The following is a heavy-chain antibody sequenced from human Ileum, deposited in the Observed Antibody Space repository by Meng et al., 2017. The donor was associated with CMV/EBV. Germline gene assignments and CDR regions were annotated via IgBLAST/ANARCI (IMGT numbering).Heavy chain of an antibody. D-gene: IGHD1-26*01. V-gene: IGHV1-18*01. J-gene: IGHJ3*01. CDR2: ISDHNGYT. CDR3: AIVDVGARLYAAFVF. CDR1: GYTFSSHG. Sequence: ASVKVSCKASGYTFSSHGITWVRQAPGQGLEWLGWISDHNGYTKYTQKFQGRVTMTRDTVTSTAYMELRSLRSDDTAVYFCAIVDVGARLYAAFVFWGQGTMVTVSS.